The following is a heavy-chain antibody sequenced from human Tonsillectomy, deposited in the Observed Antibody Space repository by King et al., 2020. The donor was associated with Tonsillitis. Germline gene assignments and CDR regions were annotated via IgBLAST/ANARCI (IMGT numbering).Heavy chain of an antibody. D-gene: IGHD2-15*01. J-gene: IGHJ4*02. CDR1: GFTFSNLG. CDR3: ARGFCSATSCHHFDS. CDR2: LWYEGSKK. V-gene: IGHV3-33*03. Sequence: VQLVESGGGVVQPGRSLRLSCAASGFTFSNLGIPWVRQAPGKGMEWVAVLWYEGSKKIYSNSAKGRVTIARDNSKNTLYLQMTSLRVEDTALYFCARGFCSATSCHHFDSWGQGTLVTVSS.